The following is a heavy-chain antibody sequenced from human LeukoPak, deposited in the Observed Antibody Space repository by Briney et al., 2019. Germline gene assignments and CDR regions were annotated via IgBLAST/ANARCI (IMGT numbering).Heavy chain of an antibody. CDR1: GFSFGGSW. D-gene: IGHD2-8*01. V-gene: IGHV3-7*01. CDR2: IEQDEREI. Sequence: AGGSLRLSCAASGFSFGGSWMSWLRQAPGEGLEWVANIEQDEREIFYADSVKGRFTISRDNAKNSLYLQMDSLRVEDTAVYYCTCDLNRSDGLWGQGTMVTVSS. CDR3: TCDLNRSDGL. J-gene: IGHJ3*01.